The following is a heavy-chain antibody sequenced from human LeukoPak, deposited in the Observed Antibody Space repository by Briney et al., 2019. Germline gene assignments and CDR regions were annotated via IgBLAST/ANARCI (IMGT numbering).Heavy chain of an antibody. J-gene: IGHJ6*02. CDR3: AREGIAARPPYYYGMGV. CDR2: IRSSSSYI. Sequence: GGSLRLSCAASGFTFSSYSMNWVRQAPGKGLEWVSSIRSSSSYIYYADSVKGRFTISRDNAKNSLYLQMNSLRAEDTAVYYCAREGIAARPPYYYGMGVWGQGTTVTVSS. CDR1: GFTFSSYS. V-gene: IGHV3-21*01. D-gene: IGHD6-6*01.